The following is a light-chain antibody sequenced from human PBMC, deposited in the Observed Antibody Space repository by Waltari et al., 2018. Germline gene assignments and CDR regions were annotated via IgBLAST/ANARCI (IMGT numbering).Light chain of an antibody. Sequence: QSVSSSYLAWYQQKPGQAPRLLIYGASSRATGIPDRFSGSGSGTDFTLTISRLEPEDFAVYYCQQYGSSPRAFGQGTKVEIK. V-gene: IGKV3-20*01. CDR3: QQYGSSPRA. J-gene: IGKJ1*01. CDR2: GAS. CDR1: QSVSSSY.